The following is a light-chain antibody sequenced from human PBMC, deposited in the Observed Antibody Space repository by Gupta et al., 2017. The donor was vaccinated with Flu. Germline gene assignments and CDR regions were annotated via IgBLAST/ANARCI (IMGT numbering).Light chain of an antibody. J-gene: IGKJ3*01. CDR2: GAS. Sequence: PSTLSVSPGERVTLSCRASQNVASNLAWYQQKPGQAPRLLIFGASSRAAGIPARFSGSGSGTEFTLTVSSLQSEDFAVYYCQQDNNWFFSFGHGTTVEIK. V-gene: IGKV3D-15*01. CDR1: QNVASN. CDR3: QQDNNWFFS.